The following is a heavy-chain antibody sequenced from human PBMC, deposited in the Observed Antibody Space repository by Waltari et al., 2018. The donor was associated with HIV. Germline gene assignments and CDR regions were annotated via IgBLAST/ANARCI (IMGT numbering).Heavy chain of an antibody. CDR3: ARGKDCGGGTCDGYHYYGLDV. D-gene: IGHD2-15*01. V-gene: IGHV3-74*01. Sequence: EVQLVESGVGLVQPGGSLRLSCAASGSPLPTSWVHPARQVPGKGLVWGSRINPDGTDTRYADSVKGRFTISRDNAKNTVYLQVNSLRGEDTSVYYCARGKDCGGGTCDGYHYYGLDVWGQGTTVTVSS. CDR2: INPDGTDT. J-gene: IGHJ6*02. CDR1: GSPLPTSW.